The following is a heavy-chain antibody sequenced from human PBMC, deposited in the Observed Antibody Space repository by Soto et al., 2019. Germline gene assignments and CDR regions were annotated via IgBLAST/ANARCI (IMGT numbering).Heavy chain of an antibody. V-gene: IGHV3-21*01. CDR2: ISSNGDHI. CDR1: GFTFNIYN. Sequence: EVQLVESGGGLVKPGGSLRLSCAGYGFTFNIYNMNWVRQAPGKGLEWISSISSNGDHIFYADSVKGRFTISRDNAKNSLYLQMNNLRAEDTAVYYCARDRGSDIWGQGAVVTVSS. CDR3: ARDRGSDI. J-gene: IGHJ3*02. D-gene: IGHD3-10*01.